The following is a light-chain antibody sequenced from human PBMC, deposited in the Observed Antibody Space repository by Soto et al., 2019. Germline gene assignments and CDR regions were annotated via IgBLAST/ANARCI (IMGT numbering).Light chain of an antibody. CDR3: QQYGSSPSIT. CDR2: GAS. Sequence: EIVLTQSPGTLSLSPWERATLSCSASQSVSSSYLAWYQQKPGQAPRLLIYGASSRATGIPDRFSGSGSGTDFTLTISRLEPEDFAVYYCQQYGSSPSITFGQGTRLEIK. V-gene: IGKV3-20*01. CDR1: QSVSSSY. J-gene: IGKJ5*01.